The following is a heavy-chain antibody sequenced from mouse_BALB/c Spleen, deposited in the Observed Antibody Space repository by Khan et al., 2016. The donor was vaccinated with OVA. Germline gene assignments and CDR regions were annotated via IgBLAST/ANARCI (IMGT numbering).Heavy chain of an antibody. V-gene: IGHV1-7*01. CDR1: GYIFINYW. CDR3: ARRGLRWDFDY. J-gene: IGHJ2*01. CDR2: INPSTGYT. Sequence: VQLQESGAELAKPGASVKMSCKASGYIFINYWILWVKQRPGQGLEWIGYINPSTGYTEYNQNFKDKATLTADKSSSTAYMQLSSLTSEDSAVYYCARRGLRWDFDYWGQGTTLTVSS. D-gene: IGHD1-1*01.